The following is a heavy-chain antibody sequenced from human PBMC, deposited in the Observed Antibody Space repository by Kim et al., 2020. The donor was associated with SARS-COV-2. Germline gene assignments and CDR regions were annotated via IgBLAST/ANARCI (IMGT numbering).Heavy chain of an antibody. V-gene: IGHV6-1*01. CDR2: K. Sequence: KEYAVSVKSRISINPDTSETQFSLQRTSVTPEETAVYYCARGGTGSGFDYWGQGTLVTVSS. J-gene: IGHJ4*02. CDR3: ARGGTGSGFDY. D-gene: IGHD2-15*01.